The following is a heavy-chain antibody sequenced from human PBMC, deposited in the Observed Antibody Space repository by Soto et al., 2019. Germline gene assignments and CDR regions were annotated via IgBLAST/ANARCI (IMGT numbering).Heavy chain of an antibody. V-gene: IGHV1-2*02. CDR2: IAPHRDGT. D-gene: IGHD4-17*01. CDR1: GYSFTDYY. CDR3: ARGPYGDNAFDI. Sequence: AASVKVSCKAPGYSFTDYYMHWIRQAPGQGLEWMGWIAPHRDGTEFAQKFQGRITLTGDTSTSTAYMELKGLTSADTAVYFCARGPYGDNAFDIWGQGTVVTVSS. J-gene: IGHJ3*02.